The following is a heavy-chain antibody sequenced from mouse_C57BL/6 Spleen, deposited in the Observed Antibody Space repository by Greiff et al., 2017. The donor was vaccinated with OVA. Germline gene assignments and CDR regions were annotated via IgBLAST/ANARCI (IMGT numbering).Heavy chain of an antibody. D-gene: IGHD3-3*01. CDR2: IYPGSGST. CDR1: GYTFTSYW. J-gene: IGHJ2*01. V-gene: IGHV1-55*01. Sequence: QVHVKQPGAELVKPGASVKMSCKASGYTFTSYWITWVKQRPGQGLEWIGDIYPGSGSTNYNEKFKSKATLTVDTSSSTAYMQLSSLTSEDSAVYYCARGDLYYFDYWGQGTTLTVSS. CDR3: ARGDLYYFDY.